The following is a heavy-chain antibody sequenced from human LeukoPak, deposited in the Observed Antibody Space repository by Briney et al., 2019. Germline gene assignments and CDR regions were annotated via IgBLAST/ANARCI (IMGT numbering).Heavy chain of an antibody. CDR1: GFTFSSYG. Sequence: GRSLRLSCAASGFTFSSYGMHWVRQAPGKGLEWVSSISSSSSYIYYADSVKGRFTISRDNAKNSLYLQMNSLRAEDTAVYYCAREGYCSSTSCLYYYYGMDVWGQGTTVTVSS. J-gene: IGHJ6*02. D-gene: IGHD2-2*01. CDR2: ISSSSSYI. V-gene: IGHV3-21*01. CDR3: AREGYCSSTSCLYYYYGMDV.